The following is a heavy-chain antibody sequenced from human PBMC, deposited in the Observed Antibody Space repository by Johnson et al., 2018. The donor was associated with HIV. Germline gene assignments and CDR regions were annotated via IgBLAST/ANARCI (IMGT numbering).Heavy chain of an antibody. Sequence: VESGGGVVQPGRSLRLSCAASGFTFSNYPMHWVRQAPGKGLEWVAVISDDVSSTFYVDSVKGRFTIPRDNSNNTLYLQMSGLSAEDTALYYCARGPLFYYSSGLWAFDIWGQGTMVTVSS. CDR1: GFTFSNYP. CDR2: ISDDVSST. J-gene: IGHJ3*02. CDR3: ARGPLFYYSSGLWAFDI. D-gene: IGHD3-10*01. V-gene: IGHV3-30*04.